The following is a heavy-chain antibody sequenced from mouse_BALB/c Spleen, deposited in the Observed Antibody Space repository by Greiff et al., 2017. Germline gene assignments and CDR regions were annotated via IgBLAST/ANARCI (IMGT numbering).Heavy chain of an antibody. J-gene: IGHJ4*01. CDR1: GFNIKDTY. V-gene: IGHV14-3*02. Sequence: VQLQQSGAELVKPGASVKLSCTASGFNIKDTYMHWVKQRPEQGLEWIGRIDPANGNTKYDPKFQGKATITADTSSNTAYLQLSSLTSEDTAVYDCALIYYGNYGDAMDYWGQGTSVTVSS. CDR2: IDPANGNT. CDR3: ALIYYGNYGDAMDY. D-gene: IGHD2-1*01.